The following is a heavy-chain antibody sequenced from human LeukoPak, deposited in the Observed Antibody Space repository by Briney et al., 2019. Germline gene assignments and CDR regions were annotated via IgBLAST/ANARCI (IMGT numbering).Heavy chain of an antibody. J-gene: IGHJ6*02. CDR2: INHNGNVN. V-gene: IGHV3-7*03. D-gene: IGHD2-2*01. Sequence: GGSLRLSCAASGFTFSSYWMNWARQAPGKGLEWVASINHNGNVNYYVDSVKGRFTISRDNAKNSLYLQMSNLRAEDTAVYYCASGTGYCSSTSCRSYYYYGMDVWGQGTTVTVSS. CDR1: GFTFSSYW. CDR3: ASGTGYCSSTSCRSYYYYGMDV.